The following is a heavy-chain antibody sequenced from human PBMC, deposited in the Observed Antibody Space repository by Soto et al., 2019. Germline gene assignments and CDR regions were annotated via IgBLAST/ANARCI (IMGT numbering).Heavy chain of an antibody. CDR3: ARDVNGGFCGA. D-gene: IGHD2-21*01. V-gene: IGHV3-21*01. CDR1: GLPFSSFS. CDR2: ISSRNNDM. Sequence: EVQLVESGGGLVKPGGPLSLSFAASGLPFSSFSLNWVRQAPGKGLEWVSTISSRNNDMYYVDSVKGRFTISRDNARNSVYLQMNSLRADDTAVYYCARDVNGGFCGAWGQGTLVTVSS. J-gene: IGHJ5*02.